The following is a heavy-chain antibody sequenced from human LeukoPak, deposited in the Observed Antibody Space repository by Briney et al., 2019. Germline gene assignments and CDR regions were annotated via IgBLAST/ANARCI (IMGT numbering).Heavy chain of an antibody. D-gene: IGHD4-17*01. Sequence: PGGSLRLSCAASGFTFSSYAMTWVRQAPGKRLEWVSAISGSGDRTYYADSVKGRFTISRDNSKNTLYLQMNSLRAEDTAVYYCAKDPNGDYIGTFDIWGQGTMVIVS. J-gene: IGHJ3*02. CDR1: GFTFSSYA. V-gene: IGHV3-23*01. CDR2: ISGSGDRT. CDR3: AKDPNGDYIGTFDI.